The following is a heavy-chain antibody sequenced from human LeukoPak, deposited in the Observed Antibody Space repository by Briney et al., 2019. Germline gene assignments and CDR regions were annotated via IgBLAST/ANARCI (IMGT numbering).Heavy chain of an antibody. CDR3: ARGIVGAAIEGFGDY. V-gene: IGHV3-7*03. D-gene: IGHD1-26*01. CDR2: IKQDGSEK. Sequence: PGGSLRLSCAASGFTFSSYWMSWVRQAPGKGLEWVANIKQDGSEKYYVDSVKGRFTISRDNAKNSLYLQMNSLRDEDTAFYYCARGIVGAAIEGFGDYWGQGTLVTVSS. J-gene: IGHJ4*02. CDR1: GFTFSSYW.